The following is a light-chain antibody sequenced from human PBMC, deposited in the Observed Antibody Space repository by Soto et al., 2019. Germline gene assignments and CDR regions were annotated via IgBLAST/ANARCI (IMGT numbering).Light chain of an antibody. V-gene: IGLV2-23*01. CDR1: SSDVGSYNL. J-gene: IGLJ2*01. CDR2: EGS. CDR3: CSYAGSSTYVV. Sequence: QSVLTQPASVPGSPGQSITISCTGTSSDVGSYNLVSWYQQHPGKAPKLMIYEGSKRPSGVSNRFSGSKSGNTASLTISGLQAEDEADYYCCSYAGSSTYVVFGGGTKVTVL.